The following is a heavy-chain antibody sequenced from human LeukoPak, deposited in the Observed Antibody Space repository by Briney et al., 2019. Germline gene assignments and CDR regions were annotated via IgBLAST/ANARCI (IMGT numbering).Heavy chain of an antibody. D-gene: IGHD3-10*01. CDR1: GGTFSSYA. Sequence: GASVKVSCKASGGTFSSYAISWVRQAPGQGLEWMGGIIPIFGTANYAQKFQGRVTITADESTSTAYMELSSLRSEDTAVYYCARSYGSGSYFGFDYWGQGTLVTVSS. CDR2: IIPIFGTA. CDR3: ARSYGSGSYFGFDY. J-gene: IGHJ4*02. V-gene: IGHV1-69*13.